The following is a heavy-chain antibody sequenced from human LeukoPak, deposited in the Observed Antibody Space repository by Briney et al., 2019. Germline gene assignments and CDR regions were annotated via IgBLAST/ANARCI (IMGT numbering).Heavy chain of an antibody. Sequence: SETLSLTCTVSGVSISTYYWSWIRQPPGKGLEWIGYIYHSGSTKYNPSLKSRVTISVDTSENQFSLKLNSVTAADTAVYYCASGSSWYMGGFDFWGQGTLVTVSS. CDR1: GVSISTYY. CDR3: ASGSSWYMGGFDF. D-gene: IGHD6-13*01. V-gene: IGHV4-59*01. CDR2: IYHSGST. J-gene: IGHJ4*02.